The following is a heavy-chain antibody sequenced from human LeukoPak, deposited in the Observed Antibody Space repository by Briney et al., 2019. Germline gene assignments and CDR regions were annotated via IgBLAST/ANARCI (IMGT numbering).Heavy chain of an antibody. V-gene: IGHV4-38-2*02. CDR2: IYRSGST. CDR1: GYSISSGYY. CDR3: ARDGNWNDRGWFDP. D-gene: IGHD1-1*01. J-gene: IGHJ5*02. Sequence: PSETLSLTCTVSGYSISSGYYWGWIRQPPGKGLEWIGSIYRSGSTYYNPSLKSRVPISVDTSKNQFSLKLSSVTAADTAVYYCARDGNWNDRGWFDPWGQGTLVTVSS.